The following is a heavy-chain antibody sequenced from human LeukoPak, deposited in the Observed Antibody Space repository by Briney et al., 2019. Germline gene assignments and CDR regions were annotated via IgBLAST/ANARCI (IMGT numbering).Heavy chain of an antibody. Sequence: SSETLSLTCTVSGGSISSSSYYWGWIRQPPGKGLEWIGSIYYSGSTYYNPSLKSRVTISVDTSKNQFSLKLSSVTAADTAVYYCATIIAVAGRGWFDPWGQGTLVTVSS. CDR3: ATIIAVAGRGWFDP. V-gene: IGHV4-39*07. D-gene: IGHD6-19*01. CDR1: GGSISSSSYY. CDR2: IYYSGST. J-gene: IGHJ5*02.